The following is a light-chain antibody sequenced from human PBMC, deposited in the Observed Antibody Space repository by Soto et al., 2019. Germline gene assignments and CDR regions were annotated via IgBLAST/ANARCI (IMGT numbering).Light chain of an antibody. Sequence: EIVLTQSPGTLSLSPGERATLSCRASQSVSSSYLAWYQKKPGQAPRLLIYGASRRATGIPDRLSGSGSGTDLTLTISRLEAEDFAVYYCQQYGSSPYTFGQGTKLEIK. CDR3: QQYGSSPYT. J-gene: IGKJ2*01. CDR1: QSVSSSY. CDR2: GAS. V-gene: IGKV3-20*01.